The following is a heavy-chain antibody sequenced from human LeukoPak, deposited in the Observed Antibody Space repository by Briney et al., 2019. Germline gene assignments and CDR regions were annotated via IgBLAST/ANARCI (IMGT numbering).Heavy chain of an antibody. CDR3: ARGQWFGES. CDR1: GFTFSSYA. J-gene: IGHJ5*02. V-gene: IGHV3-30-3*01. D-gene: IGHD3-10*01. Sequence: PGGSLRLSCAASGFTFSSYAMHWVRQAPGKGLEWVAVISYDGSNKYYADSVKGRFTVSRDNSKNTLYLQMNSLRAEDTAVYYCARGQWFGESWGQGTLVTVSS. CDR2: ISYDGSNK.